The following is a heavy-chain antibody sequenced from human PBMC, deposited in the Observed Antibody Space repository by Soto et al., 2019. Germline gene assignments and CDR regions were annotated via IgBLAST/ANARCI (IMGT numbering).Heavy chain of an antibody. V-gene: IGHV3-23*01. CDR2: ITGGGAGT. CDR1: GFTFNNYA. D-gene: IGHD4-4*01. Sequence: EVQLLESGGGLVQPGGSLRLSCAASGFTFNNYAMSWVRQAPGKGLEWVSTITGGGAGTYYADSVKGRFTISRDNSNNILYLQMNSLRVEDTALYYCAKCFRNYAADNFDNWGQGTLVTVSS. CDR3: AKCFRNYAADNFDN. J-gene: IGHJ4*02.